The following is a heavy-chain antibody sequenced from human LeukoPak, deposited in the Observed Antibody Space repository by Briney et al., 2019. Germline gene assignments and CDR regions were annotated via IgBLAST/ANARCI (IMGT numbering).Heavy chain of an antibody. CDR2: INPNSGGT. Sequence: KVSCKXSGYTFTGYYMHWVRQAPGQGLEWVGWINPNSGGTNYAQKFQGRVTMTRDTSISTAYMELSRLRSDDTAVYYCAREYCSSTSCDAFDIWGQGTMVTVSS. CDR1: GYTFTGYY. V-gene: IGHV1-2*02. J-gene: IGHJ3*02. CDR3: AREYCSSTSCDAFDI. D-gene: IGHD2-2*01.